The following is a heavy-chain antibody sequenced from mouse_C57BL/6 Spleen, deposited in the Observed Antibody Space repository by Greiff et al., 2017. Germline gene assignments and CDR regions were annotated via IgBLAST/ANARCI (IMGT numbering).Heavy chain of an antibody. J-gene: IGHJ1*03. CDR3: ARGGSNYEGVGYFDV. Sequence: VQLQESGAELVRPGASVRLSCKASGYTFTDYYINWVKQRPGQGLEWIARIYPGSGNTYYNEKFKGKATLTAEKPSSTAYMQLSSLTSEDSAVYFCARGGSNYEGVGYFDVWGTGTTVTVSS. D-gene: IGHD2-5*01. CDR2: IYPGSGNT. V-gene: IGHV1-76*01. CDR1: GYTFTDYY.